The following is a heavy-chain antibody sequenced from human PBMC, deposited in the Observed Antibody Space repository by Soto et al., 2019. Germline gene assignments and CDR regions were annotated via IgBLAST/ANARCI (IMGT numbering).Heavy chain of an antibody. CDR3: ARWSYLDY. V-gene: IGHV3-23*01. Sequence: GGSLRLSCVASGFSFGSYALTWVRQAPGKGLEWVSTISGSDGKTFYADAVKGRFSISRDISQSTLYLQMNSLRADDTAIYCCARWSYLDYWGQGTRVTVPS. CDR1: GFSFGSYA. J-gene: IGHJ4*02. D-gene: IGHD3-3*01. CDR2: ISGSDGKT.